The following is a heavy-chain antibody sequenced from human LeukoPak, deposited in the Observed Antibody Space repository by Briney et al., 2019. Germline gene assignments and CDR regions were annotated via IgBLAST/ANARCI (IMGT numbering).Heavy chain of an antibody. CDR3: ARSRYSGSREFDS. CDR2: IDPSGGST. CDR1: GYTFTSNH. V-gene: IGHV1-46*01. Sequence: GASVKVSCKASGYTFTSNHMCWVRQAPGQGSEWMGVIDPSGGSTSYAQKFQGRLIMTRDTSTTTVYMELSSLRSEDTAVYYCARSRYSGSREFDSWGQGTLVTVSS. D-gene: IGHD1-26*01. J-gene: IGHJ4*02.